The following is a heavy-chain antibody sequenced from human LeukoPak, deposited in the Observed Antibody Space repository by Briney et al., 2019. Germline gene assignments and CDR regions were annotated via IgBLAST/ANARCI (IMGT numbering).Heavy chain of an antibody. D-gene: IGHD3-10*01. V-gene: IGHV1-2*02. CDR3: ARAWFGESYKDYYYGMDV. CDR1: GYTFIGYY. Sequence: ASVKVSCKASGYTFIGYYMHWVRQAPGQGLEWMGWINPNSGGTNYEQKFQGRVTMTRDTSISTAYMELSRLRSDDTAVYYCARAWFGESYKDYYYGMDVWGQGTTVTVSS. J-gene: IGHJ6*02. CDR2: INPNSGGT.